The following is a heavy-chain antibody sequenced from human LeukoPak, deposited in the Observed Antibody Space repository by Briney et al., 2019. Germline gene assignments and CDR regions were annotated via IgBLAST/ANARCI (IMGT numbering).Heavy chain of an antibody. CDR1: GGSISSYY. D-gene: IGHD6-19*01. CDR2: IYYSGST. V-gene: IGHV4-59*01. Sequence: SETLSLTCTVSGGSISSYYWSWIRQPPGKGLEWIGYIYYSGSTNYNPSLKSRVTISVDTSKNQFSLKLSSVTAADTAVYYCARVSGWHDAFDIWGQGTMVTVSS. J-gene: IGHJ3*02. CDR3: ARVSGWHDAFDI.